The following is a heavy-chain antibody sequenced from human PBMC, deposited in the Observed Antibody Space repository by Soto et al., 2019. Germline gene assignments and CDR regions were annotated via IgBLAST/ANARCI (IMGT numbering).Heavy chain of an antibody. D-gene: IGHD3-3*01. CDR3: ARDLKTDDFWSGYFYYYYYMDV. CDR1: GFTFSSYS. J-gene: IGHJ6*03. V-gene: IGHV3-21*01. CDR2: ISSSSSYI. Sequence: EVQLVESGGGLVKPGGSLRLSCAASGFTFSSYSMNWVRQAPGKGLEWVSSISSSSSYIYYADSVKGRFTISRDNAKNSLYLQMNSLRAEDTAVYYCARDLKTDDFWSGYFYYYYYMDVCGKGTTVTVSS.